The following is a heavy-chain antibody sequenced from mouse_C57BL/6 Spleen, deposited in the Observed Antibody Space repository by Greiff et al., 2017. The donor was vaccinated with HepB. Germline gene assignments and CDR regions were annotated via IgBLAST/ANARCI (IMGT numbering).Heavy chain of an antibody. CDR2: IDPDTGGT. Sequence: QVQLQQSGAELVRPGASVTLSCKASGYTFTDYEMHWVKQTPVHGLEWIGAIDPDTGGTAYNQKFKGKAILTADKSSSKAYMELRSLTSEDSAVYYRKRCMTGGGDYDYWGEGTTLTVST. V-gene: IGHV1-15*01. J-gene: IGHJ2*01. CDR1: GYTFTDYE. CDR3: KRCMTGGGDYDY. D-gene: IGHD2-10*02.